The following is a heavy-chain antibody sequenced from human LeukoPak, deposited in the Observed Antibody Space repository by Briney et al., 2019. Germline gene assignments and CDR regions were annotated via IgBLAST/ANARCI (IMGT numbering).Heavy chain of an antibody. D-gene: IGHD3-10*01. J-gene: IGHJ6*02. V-gene: IGHV4-59*08. CDR1: GGTISHYY. CDR2: ISYSGST. Sequence: SETLSLTCTVSGGTISHYYWSWIRQPPGKGLEWIGYISYSGSTNYNPSLKSRVTISVDTSTNQFSLKLSSVTAADTAVYYCARGMVRGTSYYYYYGMDVWGQGTTVTVSS. CDR3: ARGMVRGTSYYYYYGMDV.